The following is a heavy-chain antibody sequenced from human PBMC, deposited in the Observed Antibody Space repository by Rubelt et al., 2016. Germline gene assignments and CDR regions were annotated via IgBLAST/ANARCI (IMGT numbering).Heavy chain of an antibody. D-gene: IGHD6-19*01. V-gene: IGHV3-23*01. Sequence: EVQLLESGGGLVQPGGSLRLSCAASGFTFSSYAMSWVRQAPGKGLEWVSAISGSGGSTYYADSVKGRFTISRDNSKNTLYLQRSSLRAEDTAVYYCVKVRGIAVADPFKDYWGQGTLVTVSS. CDR3: VKVRGIAVADPFKDY. CDR1: GFTFSSYA. CDR2: ISGSGGST. J-gene: IGHJ4*02.